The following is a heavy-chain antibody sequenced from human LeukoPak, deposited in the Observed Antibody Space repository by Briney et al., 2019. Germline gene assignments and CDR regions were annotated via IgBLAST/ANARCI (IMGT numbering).Heavy chain of an antibody. CDR2: IYTGGTT. J-gene: IGHJ4*02. Sequence: GGSLRLSCAASGFSVNSNYMNWVRQAPGKGLEWVSAIYTGGTTYYADSVKGRFTISRDNSKNTLYLQMNSLRAEDSAVYFCARDKLGSGYSSDFDYWGQGTLVTVSS. V-gene: IGHV3-66*02. CDR3: ARDKLGSGYSSDFDY. CDR1: GFSVNSNY. D-gene: IGHD6-19*01.